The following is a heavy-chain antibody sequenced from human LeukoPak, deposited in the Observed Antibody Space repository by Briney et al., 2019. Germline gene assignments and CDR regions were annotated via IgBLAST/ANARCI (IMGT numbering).Heavy chain of an antibody. V-gene: IGHV4-39*07. Sequence: SETLSLTCTVSGGSISSSSYYWGWIRQPPGKGLEWIGSTYYSGSTGSTYYNPSFKSRVTILIDTSKNQFSLKLSSVTAADTAVYYCTRGGYYGSESPVDAFDIWGQGTMVTVSS. CDR2: TYYSGSTGST. CDR1: GGSISSSSYY. J-gene: IGHJ3*02. D-gene: IGHD3-10*01. CDR3: TRGGYYGSESPVDAFDI.